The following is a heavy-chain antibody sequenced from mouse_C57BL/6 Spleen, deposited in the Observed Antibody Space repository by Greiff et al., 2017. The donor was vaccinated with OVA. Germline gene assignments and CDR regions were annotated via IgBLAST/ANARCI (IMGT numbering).Heavy chain of an antibody. Sequence: EVQLQQSGPELVKPGASVKISCKASGYTFTDYYMNWVKQSHGKSLEWIGDINPNNGGTSYNQKFKGKATLTVDKSSRTAYMELRSLTSEDSAVYYCARSLYAMDYWGQGTSVTVSS. CDR2: INPNNGGT. J-gene: IGHJ4*01. CDR1: GYTFTDYY. D-gene: IGHD6-1*01. V-gene: IGHV1-26*01. CDR3: ARSLYAMDY.